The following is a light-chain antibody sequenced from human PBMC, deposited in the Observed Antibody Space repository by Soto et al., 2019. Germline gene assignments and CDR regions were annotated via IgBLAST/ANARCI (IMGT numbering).Light chain of an antibody. CDR2: DAS. CDR3: QQFNSYPPLT. CDR1: QGISSA. V-gene: IGKV1-13*02. J-gene: IGKJ4*01. Sequence: AIQLTQSPSSLSASVGDRVTITCRASQGISSALAWYQQKPGKAPKLLIYDASSLESGVPSRFRRSGSGTDFTLNISSLQPEDFATYYCQQFNSYPPLTLGGGTKVEIK.